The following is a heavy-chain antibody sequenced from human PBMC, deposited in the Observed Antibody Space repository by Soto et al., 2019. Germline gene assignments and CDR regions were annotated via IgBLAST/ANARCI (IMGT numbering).Heavy chain of an antibody. CDR3: AKSCYTAMVTNYHYGMDV. CDR1: GFTFSSYG. CDR2: ISYDGSNK. J-gene: IGHJ6*02. Sequence: GGSLRLSCAASGFTFSSYGMHWVRQAPGKGLEWVAVISYDGSNKYYADSVKGRFTISRDNSKNTLYLQMNSLRAEDTAVYYCAKSCYTAMVTNYHYGMDVWGQGTTVTVSS. V-gene: IGHV3-30*18. D-gene: IGHD5-18*01.